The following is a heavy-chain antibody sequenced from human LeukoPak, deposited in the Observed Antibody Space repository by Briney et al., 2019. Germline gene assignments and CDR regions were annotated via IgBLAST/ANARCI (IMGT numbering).Heavy chain of an antibody. Sequence: ASVKVSCKVSGNTLTELSMHWVRQAPGKGLEWMGGFDPEDEETIYVQKFQGRVTMTEDTSTDTAYMELSSLRSEDTAVYYCATDSSNGVTYAFDIWGQGTMVTVSS. V-gene: IGHV1-24*01. CDR1: GNTLTELS. D-gene: IGHD5-18*01. CDR3: ATDSSNGVTYAFDI. J-gene: IGHJ3*02. CDR2: FDPEDEET.